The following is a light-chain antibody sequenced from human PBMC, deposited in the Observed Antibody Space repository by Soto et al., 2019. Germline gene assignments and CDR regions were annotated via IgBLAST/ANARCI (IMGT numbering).Light chain of an antibody. CDR1: SSDVGGYDY. Sequence: QSVLTQPASVSGSPGQSITISGTGTSSDVGGYDYVSWYQQHPGKAPTLLIYDVINRPSGVSFRFSGSKSGNTASLTISGLQAEDEAEYYCSSYTRSSISVFGTGTKVTVL. CDR3: SSYTRSSISV. V-gene: IGLV2-14*01. CDR2: DVI. J-gene: IGLJ1*01.